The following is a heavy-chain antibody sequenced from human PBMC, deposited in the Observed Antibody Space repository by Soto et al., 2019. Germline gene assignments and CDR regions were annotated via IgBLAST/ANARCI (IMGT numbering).Heavy chain of an antibody. J-gene: IGHJ5*02. CDR3: ARGYTELRFCDWPSPDNWFDP. CDR1: GYTFTSYG. CDR2: ISAYNGNT. Sequence: ASVKVSCKASGYTFTSYGISWVRQAPGQGLEWMGWISAYNGNTNYAQKLQGRVTMTTDTSTSTAYMELRSLRSDDTAVYYCARGYTELRFCDWPSPDNWFDPWGQGTLVTVSS. V-gene: IGHV1-18*04. D-gene: IGHD3-3*01.